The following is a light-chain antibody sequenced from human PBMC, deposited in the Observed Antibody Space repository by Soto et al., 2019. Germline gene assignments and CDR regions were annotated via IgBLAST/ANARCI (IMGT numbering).Light chain of an antibody. V-gene: IGLV2-23*02. CDR3: FSYAGNSIYV. CDR2: DLT. CDR1: SSDIGRYKL. J-gene: IGLJ1*01. Sequence: QSALTQPASVSGATGQSITISCTGTSSDIGRYKLVYWYQQHPGKVPKLMIYDLTKRPSGVSDRFSGSKSGTTASLTISGLPAEDAADYYCFSYAGNSIYVFGAGTKLTVL.